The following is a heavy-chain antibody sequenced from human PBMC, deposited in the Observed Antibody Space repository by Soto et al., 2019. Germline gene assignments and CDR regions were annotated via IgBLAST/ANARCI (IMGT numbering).Heavy chain of an antibody. CDR1: GYTFTGYY. Sequence: ASVKVSCKASGYTFTGYYMHWVRQAPGQGLEWMGWINPNSGGTNYAQKFQGWVTMTRDTSISTAYMELSRLRSDDTVVYYCARDSYDYYGSGSYRPLGRCYYYGMDVWGQGITVTVSS. CDR2: INPNSGGT. J-gene: IGHJ6*02. D-gene: IGHD3-10*01. V-gene: IGHV1-2*04. CDR3: ARDSYDYYGSGSYRPLGRCYYYGMDV.